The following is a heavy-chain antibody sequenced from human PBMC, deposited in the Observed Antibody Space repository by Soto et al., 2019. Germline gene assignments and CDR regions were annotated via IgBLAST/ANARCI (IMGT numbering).Heavy chain of an antibody. D-gene: IGHD6-19*01. Sequence: SSETLSLTCAVYGGSFSGYYWSWIRQPPGKGLEWIGEINHSGSTNYNPSLKSRVTISVDTSKNQFSLKLSTVTAADTAVYYCARESPPPSASDSSGWRRRLNWFDPWGQGTLVTVSS. J-gene: IGHJ5*02. CDR1: GGSFSGYY. V-gene: IGHV4-34*01. CDR3: ARESPPPSASDSSGWRRRLNWFDP. CDR2: INHSGST.